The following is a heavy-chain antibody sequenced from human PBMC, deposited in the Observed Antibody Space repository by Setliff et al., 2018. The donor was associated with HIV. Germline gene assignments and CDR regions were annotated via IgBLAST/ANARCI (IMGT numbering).Heavy chain of an antibody. CDR2: IYTSGST. CDR3: ARRQSYYDICNGRAIYALDI. CDR1: GGSIRSGSYY. J-gene: IGHJ3*02. V-gene: IGHV4-61*09. D-gene: IGHD3-9*01. Sequence: SETLSLTCTVSGGSIRSGSYYWSWIRQPAGKGLEWIGQIYTSGSTNYNPSIKSRVSISVDTSRTQFSLKLGSVTAADTAVYYCARRQSYYDICNGRAIYALDIWGQGTKVTVSS.